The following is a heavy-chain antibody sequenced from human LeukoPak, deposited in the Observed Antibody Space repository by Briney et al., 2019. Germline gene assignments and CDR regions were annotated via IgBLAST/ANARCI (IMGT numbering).Heavy chain of an antibody. CDR2: LYPGDSDT. D-gene: IGHD5-12*01. V-gene: IGHV5-51*01. J-gene: IGHJ4*02. CDR3: ASRLRERFDS. Sequence: GESLKISCKGSGYSFPNYWIGWVRQMPGKGLEWLGILYPGDSDTRYSPSLQGQVTISADKSISTAYLQWSSLKASDTAMYYCASRLRERFDSWGQGTLVTVSS. CDR1: GYSFPNYW.